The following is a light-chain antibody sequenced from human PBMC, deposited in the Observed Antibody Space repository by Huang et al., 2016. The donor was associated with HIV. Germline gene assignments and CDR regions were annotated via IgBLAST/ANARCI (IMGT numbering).Light chain of an antibody. CDR2: DAS. Sequence: ETVLTQSPATLSLSPGERATLSFRASPSVNSDLAWYQQKPGQTPRLLIYDASNRATGIPARFSGSGSGTDFTLTISSLEPEDFAVYYCQQRKYWPPITFGQGTRLEIK. CDR1: PSVNSD. CDR3: QQRKYWPPIT. J-gene: IGKJ5*01. V-gene: IGKV3-11*01.